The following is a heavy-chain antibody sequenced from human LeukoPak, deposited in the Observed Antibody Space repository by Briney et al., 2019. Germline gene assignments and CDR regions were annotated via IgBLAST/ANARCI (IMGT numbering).Heavy chain of an antibody. CDR1: GFTFSSYE. D-gene: IGHD3-10*01. Sequence: GGSLRLSCAASGFTFSSYEMNWVRQAPGKGLEWISYISRHSSARTIYYADSVKGRFTISRDNAKNSLYLQMNSLRAEDTAVYYCARETITMIRGVIITDYYYHMDVWGKGTSVTVSS. CDR2: ISRHSSARTI. V-gene: IGHV3-48*03. J-gene: IGHJ6*03. CDR3: ARETITMIRGVIITDYYYHMDV.